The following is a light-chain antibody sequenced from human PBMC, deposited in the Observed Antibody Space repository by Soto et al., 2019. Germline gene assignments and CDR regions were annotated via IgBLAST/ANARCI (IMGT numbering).Light chain of an antibody. J-gene: IGKJ1*01. CDR2: RAS. V-gene: IGKV3-15*01. CDR1: QSVSSN. Sequence: DILMTQSPATLSLSPGGRATLSCRASQSVSSNLAWYQQKPGQAPRLLIQRASTRATGIPARFSGSGSGTEFTLSISSLQSEDFAVYFCQQYNIWPGTFGHGTKVEIK. CDR3: QQYNIWPGT.